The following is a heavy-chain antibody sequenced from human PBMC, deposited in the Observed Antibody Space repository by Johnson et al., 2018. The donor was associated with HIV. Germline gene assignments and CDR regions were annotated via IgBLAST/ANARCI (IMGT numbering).Heavy chain of an antibody. CDR1: GFTFRDYY. CDR3: AKDRTAAGDAFDI. V-gene: IGHV3-11*04. Sequence: VQLVESGGGLVQPGGSLRLSCVVSGFTFRDYYMSWIRQAPGKGLEWVSYISSSGTTIYYADSVKGRFTISRDNSKNTLYLQMNSLRAEDTAVYYCAKDRTAAGDAFDIWGQGTMVTVSS. CDR2: ISSSGTTI. J-gene: IGHJ3*02. D-gene: IGHD6-13*01.